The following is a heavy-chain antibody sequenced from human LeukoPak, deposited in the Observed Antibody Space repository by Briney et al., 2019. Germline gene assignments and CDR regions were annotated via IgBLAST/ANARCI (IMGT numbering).Heavy chain of an antibody. Sequence: ASVKVSCKASGYTFTSYDMNWVRQATGQGLEWMGWMNPNSGNTGYAQKFQGRVTITRSTSISTAYMELSSLRSEDTAVYYCARGGGYYDFWSGSGLPRYYYYYMDVWGKGTTVTVSS. J-gene: IGHJ6*03. V-gene: IGHV1-8*03. CDR2: MNPNSGNT. CDR3: ARGGGYYDFWSGSGLPRYYYYYMDV. CDR1: GYTFTSYD. D-gene: IGHD3-3*01.